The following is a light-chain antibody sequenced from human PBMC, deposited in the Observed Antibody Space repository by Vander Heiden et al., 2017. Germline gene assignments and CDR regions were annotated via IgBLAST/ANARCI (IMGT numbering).Light chain of an antibody. CDR2: DAS. Sequence: EIVLTQSPATLSLSPGERATLSCRASQSVSYYIDWYQQKPGQAPRLLIYDASNRATGIPARFSGSGSGTDFTLTISSLEPEDFAVYYCQQRSNWPPLTFGGGTKVEIK. CDR1: QSVSYY. CDR3: QQRSNWPPLT. J-gene: IGKJ4*01. V-gene: IGKV3-11*01.